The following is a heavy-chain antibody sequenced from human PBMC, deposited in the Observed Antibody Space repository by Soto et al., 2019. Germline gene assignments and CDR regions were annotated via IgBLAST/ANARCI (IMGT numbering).Heavy chain of an antibody. CDR2: ISAYNGNT. V-gene: IGHV1-18*01. CDR3: ARDSQLERRRFYYYGMDV. Sequence: QVQLVQSGAEVKKPGASVKVSCKASGYTFTSYGISWVRQAPGQGLEWMGWISAYNGNTNYAQKLQGRVTMTTDTSKSTAYMELRSLRSDDTAVYYCARDSQLERRRFYYYGMDVWGQGTTVTVSS. D-gene: IGHD1-1*01. CDR1: GYTFTSYG. J-gene: IGHJ6*02.